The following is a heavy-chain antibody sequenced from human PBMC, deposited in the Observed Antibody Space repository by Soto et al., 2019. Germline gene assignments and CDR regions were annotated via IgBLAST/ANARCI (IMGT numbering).Heavy chain of an antibody. Sequence: ASVKVSCKASGYTFNSYYMHWVRQAPGQGLEWMGIINPSGGSTTYAQKFQGRVSVTRDTSTSTVYMELSSLRSEDTAVYYCAAEDMTVVLWGQGTLVTISS. CDR2: INPSGGST. CDR3: AAEDMTVVL. V-gene: IGHV1-46*02. D-gene: IGHD3-22*01. CDR1: GYTFNSYY. J-gene: IGHJ4*02.